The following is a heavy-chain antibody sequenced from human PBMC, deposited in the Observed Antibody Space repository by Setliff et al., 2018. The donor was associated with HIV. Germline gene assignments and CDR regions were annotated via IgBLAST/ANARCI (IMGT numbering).Heavy chain of an antibody. CDR3: ARGQGAFPAPHYMDV. V-gene: IGHV4-4*02. CDR1: GDSINTPHC. D-gene: IGHD3-16*01. J-gene: IGHJ6*03. CDR2: VCQRGGI. Sequence: SETLSLTCAVSGDSINTPHCWSWVRQSLEKGLEWIGEVCQRGGINYNPFLWSRASISMDKPRNYFSLEMASVTAADTAVYYCARGQGAFPAPHYMDVWAKGTTVTVSS.